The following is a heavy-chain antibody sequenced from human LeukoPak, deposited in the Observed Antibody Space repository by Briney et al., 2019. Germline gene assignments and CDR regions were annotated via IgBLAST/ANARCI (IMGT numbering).Heavy chain of an antibody. CDR2: IFYSGST. J-gene: IGHJ6*02. V-gene: IGHV4-59*01. D-gene: IGHD6-13*01. CDR1: GGSISGYY. Sequence: SETLSLTCNVSGGSISGYYWSWIRQPPGKGLEWIGYIFYSGSTNYNPSLKSRVTISVDTSKNQFSLKLSSVTAADTAVYYCARVAGYSSFYYYQGMDVWGQGTTVTVSS. CDR3: ARVAGYSSFYYYQGMDV.